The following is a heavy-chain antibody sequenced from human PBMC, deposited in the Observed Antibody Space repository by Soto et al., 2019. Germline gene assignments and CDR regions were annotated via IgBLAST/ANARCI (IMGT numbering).Heavy chain of an antibody. CDR2: ISSNGGST. CDR3: AKDKVDPFGGVIPFDY. Sequence: PGGSLRLSCAASGFTFSSYAMHWVRQAPGKGLEYVSAISSNGGSTYYANSVKGRFTISRDNSKNTLYLQMGSLRAEDMAVYYCAKDKVDPFGGVIPFDYWGQGTLVTVSS. V-gene: IGHV3-64*01. CDR1: GFTFSSYA. J-gene: IGHJ4*02. D-gene: IGHD3-16*02.